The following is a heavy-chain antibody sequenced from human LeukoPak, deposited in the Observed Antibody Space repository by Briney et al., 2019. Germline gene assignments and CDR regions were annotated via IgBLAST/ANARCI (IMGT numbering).Heavy chain of an antibody. V-gene: IGHV2-5*01. CDR1: GFSLSTHGVG. CDR2: IYWNDDK. Sequence: SGPTLVNPTQTLTLTCTFSGFSLSTHGVGVGWIRQPPGKALEWLALIYWNDDKRYSPSLESRLTITKDTSNNQVVLTMTNMDPVDTATYFCAKRQIWFLFDYWGQGTLVTVSS. CDR3: AKRQIWFLFDY. J-gene: IGHJ4*02. D-gene: IGHD3/OR15-3a*01.